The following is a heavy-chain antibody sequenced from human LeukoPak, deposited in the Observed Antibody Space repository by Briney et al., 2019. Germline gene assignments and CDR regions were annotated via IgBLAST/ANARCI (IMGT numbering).Heavy chain of an antibody. CDR1: GVTFSSYA. CDR3: ARGDDSGHDSDFDY. J-gene: IGHJ4*02. Sequence: SVKVSCKASGVTFSSYAISWVRQAPGQGLEWMGGIIPIFGTANYAQKFQGKVTITADKSTSTAYMELRRLRSEDTAVYYCARGDDSGHDSDFDYWGQGTLVTVSS. D-gene: IGHD5-12*01. CDR2: IIPIFGTA. V-gene: IGHV1-69*06.